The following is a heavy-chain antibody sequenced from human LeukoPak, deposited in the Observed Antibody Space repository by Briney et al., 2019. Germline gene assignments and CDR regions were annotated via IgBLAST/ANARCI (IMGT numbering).Heavy chain of an antibody. CDR2: IGTAGDT. CDR1: GFTFSSYD. D-gene: IGHD3-22*01. J-gene: IGHJ5*02. CDR3: ARGVSSGNNWFDP. V-gene: IGHV3-13*01. Sequence: GSLRLSCAASGFTFSSYDMHWVRQATGKGLEWVSAIGTAGDTYYPGSVKGRFTISRENAKNSLYLQMNSLRAGDTAVYYCARGVSSGNNWFDPWGQGTLVTVSS.